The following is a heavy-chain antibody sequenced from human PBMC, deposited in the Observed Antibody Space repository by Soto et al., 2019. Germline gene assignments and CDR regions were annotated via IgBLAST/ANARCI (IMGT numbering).Heavy chain of an antibody. CDR2: IWYDGSNK. V-gene: IGHV3-33*01. CDR1: GFTFSSYG. CDR3: ARVKVLTSYCSSTSCYEFDY. D-gene: IGHD2-2*01. J-gene: IGHJ4*02. Sequence: WGSLRLSCAASGFTFSSYGMHWVRQAPGKGLEWVAVIWYDGSNKYYADSVKGRFTISRDNSKNTLYLQMNSLRAEDTAVYYCARVKVLTSYCSSTSCYEFDYWGQGTLVTVSS.